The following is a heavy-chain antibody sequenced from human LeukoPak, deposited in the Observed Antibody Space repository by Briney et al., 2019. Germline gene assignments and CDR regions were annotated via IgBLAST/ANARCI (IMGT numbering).Heavy chain of an antibody. D-gene: IGHD3-16*01. CDR3: ARGGGLDV. V-gene: IGHV3-48*01. CDR1: GFTFSDYS. J-gene: IGHJ6*02. Sequence: GGSLRLSCAAFGFTFSDYSMNWVRQAPGKGLEWVSYISGSSSTTYYADSVKGRFTISRDNAKNSLYLQMSSLRAEDTAVYFCARGGGLDVWGQGATVTVSS. CDR2: ISGSSSTT.